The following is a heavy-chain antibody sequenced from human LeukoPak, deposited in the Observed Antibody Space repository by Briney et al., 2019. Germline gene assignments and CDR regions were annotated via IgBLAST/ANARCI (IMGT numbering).Heavy chain of an antibody. D-gene: IGHD2-21*02. CDR3: ARQRKTYCGGDCPNWFDP. Sequence: SETLSLTCAVYGGSFSGYYWSWIRQPPGKGLEWIGSIYYSGSTYYNPSLKSQVTISVDTSKNQFSLKLSSVTAADTAVYYCARQRKTYCGGDCPNWFDPWGQGTLVTVSS. CDR2: IYYSGST. V-gene: IGHV4-34*01. J-gene: IGHJ5*02. CDR1: GGSFSGYY.